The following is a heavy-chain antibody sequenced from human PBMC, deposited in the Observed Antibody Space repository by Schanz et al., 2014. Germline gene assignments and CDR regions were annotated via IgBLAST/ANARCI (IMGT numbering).Heavy chain of an antibody. CDR3: AGDWASGRYYSDY. V-gene: IGHV3-30*09. J-gene: IGHJ4*02. CDR2: ITYDGSNK. D-gene: IGHD1-26*01. Sequence: QVELVESGGGVVQPGRSLRLSCAASGFTFSRHAMHWVRQAAGKGLEWVAAITYDGSNKYYAESVKGRFAISRDNSKDQLYLQMHSLRTEDTAAYYCAGDWASGRYYSDYWGQGTLVTVSS. CDR1: GFTFSRHA.